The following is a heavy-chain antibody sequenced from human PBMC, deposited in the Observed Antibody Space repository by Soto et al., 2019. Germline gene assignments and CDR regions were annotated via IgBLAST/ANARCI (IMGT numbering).Heavy chain of an antibody. Sequence: QVQLVESGGDLVKPGGSLRLSCAASGFPFSDYYMSWIRQAPGKGLEWVSSIGSSSSYTNYADSVKGRFTISRDNAKNSLYLQMNSVRAEDTAVYYCARRRPTGYYNYWGQGTLVTVSA. CDR3: ARRRPTGYYNY. V-gene: IGHV3-11*05. CDR1: GFPFSDYY. D-gene: IGHD3-9*01. J-gene: IGHJ4*02. CDR2: IGSSSSYT.